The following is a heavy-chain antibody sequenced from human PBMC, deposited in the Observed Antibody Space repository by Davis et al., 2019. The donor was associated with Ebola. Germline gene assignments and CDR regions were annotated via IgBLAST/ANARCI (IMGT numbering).Heavy chain of an antibody. Sequence: PGGSLRLSCKGSGYSFTSYWIGWVRQMPGKGLEWMGIIYPRDSDTRYSPSFQGQVTISADKSISTAYLQWSSLKASDTAIYYCARQPYSTSPIDYWGQGTLVTVSS. D-gene: IGHD6-13*01. CDR1: GYSFTSYW. J-gene: IGHJ4*02. CDR3: ARQPYSTSPIDY. V-gene: IGHV5-51*01. CDR2: IYPRDSDT.